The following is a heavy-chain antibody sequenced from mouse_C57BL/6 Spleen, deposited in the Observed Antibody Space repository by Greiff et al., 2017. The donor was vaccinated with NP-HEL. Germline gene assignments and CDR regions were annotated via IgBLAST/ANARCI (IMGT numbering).Heavy chain of an antibody. V-gene: IGHV1-64*01. CDR2: IHPTSGST. CDR3: ARQGDYGSSPDWYFDV. Sequence: QVQLQQPGAELVKPGASVKLSCKASGYTFTSYWMHWVKQRPGQGLEWIGMIHPTSGSTNYNEKFKSKATLTVDKSSSTAYMQLSSLTSEDSAVYYCARQGDYGSSPDWYFDVWGTGTTVTVSS. D-gene: IGHD1-1*01. CDR1: GYTFTSYW. J-gene: IGHJ1*03.